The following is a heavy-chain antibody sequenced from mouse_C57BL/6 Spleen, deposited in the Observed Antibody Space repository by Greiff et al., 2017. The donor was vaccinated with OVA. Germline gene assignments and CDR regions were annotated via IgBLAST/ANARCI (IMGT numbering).Heavy chain of an antibody. J-gene: IGHJ4*01. CDR3: ARPSDGYYGGDYAKGY. CDR1: GYTFTSYW. CDR2: INPSNGGT. Sequence: QVQLQQPGTELVKPGASVKLSCKASGYTFTSYWMHWVKQRPGQGLEWIGNINPSNGGTNYNEKFKSKATLTVDKSSSAAYMQLSSLTSEDSAVYKCARPSDGYYGGDYAKGYWGQRTTVTVSS. V-gene: IGHV1-53*01. D-gene: IGHD2-3*01.